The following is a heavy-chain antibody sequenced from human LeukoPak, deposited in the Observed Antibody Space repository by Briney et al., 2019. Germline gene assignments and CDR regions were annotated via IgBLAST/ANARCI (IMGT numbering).Heavy chain of an antibody. D-gene: IGHD4-23*01. J-gene: IGHJ4*02. CDR1: GFTFSSSA. Sequence: PGGSLRLSCAASGFTFSSSAMSWVRQAPGKGLEWVSGSSWNSGSIGYADSVKGRFTISRDNAKNSLYLQMNSLRAEDTALYYCAKDMSYGGNSPYFDYWGQGTLVTVSS. CDR2: SSWNSGSI. CDR3: AKDMSYGGNSPYFDY. V-gene: IGHV3-9*01.